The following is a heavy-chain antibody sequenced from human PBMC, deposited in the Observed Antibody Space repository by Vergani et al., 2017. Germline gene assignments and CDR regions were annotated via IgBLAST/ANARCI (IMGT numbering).Heavy chain of an antibody. J-gene: IGHJ4*02. CDR3: ARDQDRMVRGVKPGDY. Sequence: QVQLVQSGAEVKKPGASVKVSCKASGYTFTSYYMHWVRQAPGQGLEWMGIINPSGGSTSYAQKFQGRVTMTRDTSTSTVYMELSSLRSEDTAVYYCARDQDRMVRGVKPGDYWGQGTLVTVSS. CDR1: GYTFTSYY. V-gene: IGHV1-46*01. CDR2: INPSGGST. D-gene: IGHD3-10*01.